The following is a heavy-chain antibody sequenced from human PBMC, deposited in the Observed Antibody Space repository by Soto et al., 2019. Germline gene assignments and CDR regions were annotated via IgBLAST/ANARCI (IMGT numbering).Heavy chain of an antibody. CDR2: INPNGGST. D-gene: IGHD6-19*01. CDR1: GYTFINYY. V-gene: IGHV1-46*01. J-gene: IGHJ3*02. Sequence: QVQLVQSGAEVKKPGASVKVSCKASGYTFINYYMHWVRQAPGQGLEWMGIINPNGGSTTYAQKFQGRVTLPRDTSTNAANMVLSSLRSEDTAVYYCAREKWLVRRNDPFDIWGQGTMVTVSS. CDR3: AREKWLVRRNDPFDI.